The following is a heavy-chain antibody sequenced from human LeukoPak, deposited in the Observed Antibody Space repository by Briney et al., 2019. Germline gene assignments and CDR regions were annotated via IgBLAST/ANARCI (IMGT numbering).Heavy chain of an antibody. CDR2: IYHSGST. D-gene: IGHD1-26*01. Sequence: SETLSLTCTVSGYSISSGYYWGWIRQPPGKGLEWIGSIYHSGSTYYNPSLKSRVTILVDTSKNQFSLKLSSVTAADTAVYYCARDSGGSGSYFSCDYWGQGTLVTVSS. CDR1: GYSISSGYY. V-gene: IGHV4-38-2*02. J-gene: IGHJ4*02. CDR3: ARDSGGSGSYFSCDY.